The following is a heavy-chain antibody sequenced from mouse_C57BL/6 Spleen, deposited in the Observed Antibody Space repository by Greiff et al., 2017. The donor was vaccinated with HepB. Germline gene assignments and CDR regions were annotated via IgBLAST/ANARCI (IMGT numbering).Heavy chain of an antibody. J-gene: IGHJ3*01. Sequence: VQLQQSGPELVKPGASVKISCKASGYTFTDYYMNWVKQSHGKSLEWIGDINPNNGGTSYNQKFKGKATLTVDKSSSTAYMELRSLTSEDSAVYYCARLRYGYDGFAYWGQGTLVTVSA. CDR1: GYTFTDYY. V-gene: IGHV1-26*01. CDR3: ARLRYGYDGFAY. CDR2: INPNNGGT. D-gene: IGHD2-2*01.